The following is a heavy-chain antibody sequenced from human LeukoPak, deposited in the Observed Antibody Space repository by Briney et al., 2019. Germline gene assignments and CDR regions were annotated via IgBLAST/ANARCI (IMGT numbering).Heavy chain of an antibody. Sequence: SETLSLTCTVSGGSISSSSYYCGWIRQPPGKGLEWIGSIYYSGSTYYNPSLKSRVTISVDTSKNQFSLKLSSVTAADTAVYYCARHDVSLITMIVVVITAFDYWGQGTLVTVSS. CDR1: GGSISSSSYY. V-gene: IGHV4-39*01. CDR2: IYYSGST. CDR3: ARHDVSLITMIVVVITAFDY. J-gene: IGHJ4*02. D-gene: IGHD3-22*01.